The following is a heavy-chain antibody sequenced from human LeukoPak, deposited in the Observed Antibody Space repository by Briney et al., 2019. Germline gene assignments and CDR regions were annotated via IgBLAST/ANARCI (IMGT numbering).Heavy chain of an antibody. V-gene: IGHV3-30-3*01. CDR1: GFTFSSYA. D-gene: IGHD6-6*01. CDR3: ARDGDLYSSSSEVAFDI. CDR2: ISYDGSNK. J-gene: IGHJ3*02. Sequence: PGRSLRLSCAASGFTFSSYAMHWVRQAPGKGLEWVAVISYDGSNKHYADSVKGRFTISRDNSKNTLYLQMNSLRAEDTAVYYCARDGDLYSSSSEVAFDIWGQGTMVTVSS.